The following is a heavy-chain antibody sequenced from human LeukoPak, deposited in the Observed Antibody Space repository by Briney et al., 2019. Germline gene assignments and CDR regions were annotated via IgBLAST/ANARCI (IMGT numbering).Heavy chain of an antibody. J-gene: IGHJ3*02. D-gene: IGHD2-15*01. Sequence: GASVKVSCKASGYTFTGYYMHWVRQAPGQGLEWMGWINPNSGGTNYAQKFQGRVTMTTDTSTSTAYMELRSLRSDDTAVYYCARDQYSFCSGGSCYSGASRVAFDIWGQGTMVTVSS. CDR3: ARDQYSFCSGGSCYSGASRVAFDI. CDR2: INPNSGGT. V-gene: IGHV1-2*02. CDR1: GYTFTGYY.